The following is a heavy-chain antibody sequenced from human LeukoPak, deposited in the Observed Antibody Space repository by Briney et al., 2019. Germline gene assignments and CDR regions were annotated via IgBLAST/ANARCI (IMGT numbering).Heavy chain of an antibody. CDR1: GFTFSNYW. V-gene: IGHV3-7*01. CDR2: IKQDRSEK. Sequence: GGSLRLSCAASGFTFSNYWMSWVRQAPGKGLEWVANIKQDRSEKYYVDSVKGRFTISRDNAKNSLYLQMNSLRAEDTAVYYCARGTSEYSSSWYRFDYWGQGTLVTVSS. J-gene: IGHJ4*02. CDR3: ARGTSEYSSSWYRFDY. D-gene: IGHD6-13*01.